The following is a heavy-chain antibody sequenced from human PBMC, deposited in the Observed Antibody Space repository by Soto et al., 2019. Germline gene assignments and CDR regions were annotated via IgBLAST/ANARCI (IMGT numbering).Heavy chain of an antibody. D-gene: IGHD1-1*01. CDR1: GGCIGSSSYY. CDR3: GAYRSTTHCYDWFDP. Sequence: XASLSLTCSVCGGCIGSSSYYFGWIRQPPGKGLEWIGSLYYTGTTNYNSSLKSRVTISADKSQNQFSLRLSSVTAADTAVYYCGAYRSTTHCYDWFDPWGQRTLVTVSS. V-gene: IGHV4-39*01. CDR2: LYYTGTT. J-gene: IGHJ5*02.